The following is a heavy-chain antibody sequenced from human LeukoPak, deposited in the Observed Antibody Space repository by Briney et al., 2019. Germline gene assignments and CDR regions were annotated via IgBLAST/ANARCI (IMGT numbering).Heavy chain of an antibody. CDR2: TYTDVNT. CDR1: GFTVSTTY. Sequence: GGSLRLSCAASGFTVSTTYMSWVRQAPGKGLEWVSITYTDVNTNYADSVKGRFTISRHNSQNTLSLQMNSLRAEDTAVYYCARKSDVFNAAFDIWGQGTVVTVSS. CDR3: ARKSDVFNAAFDI. V-gene: IGHV3-53*01. J-gene: IGHJ3*02.